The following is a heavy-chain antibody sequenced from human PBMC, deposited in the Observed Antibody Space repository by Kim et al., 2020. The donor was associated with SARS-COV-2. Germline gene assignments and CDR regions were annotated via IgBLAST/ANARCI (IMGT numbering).Heavy chain of an antibody. CDR1: TFTFNTYA. CDR3: AKAFTQAAATAGARALDV. Sequence: GGSLRLSCVASTFTFNTYAMTWVRQAPGKGLEWVSVISASGHSTHYADSVKGRFTISRDNSKNTLYLQMSSLRAEDTAIYYCAKAFTQAAATAGARALDVGDRGTRVTVSS. J-gene: IGHJ4*02. V-gene: IGHV3-23*01. CDR2: ISASGHST. D-gene: IGHD2-15*01.